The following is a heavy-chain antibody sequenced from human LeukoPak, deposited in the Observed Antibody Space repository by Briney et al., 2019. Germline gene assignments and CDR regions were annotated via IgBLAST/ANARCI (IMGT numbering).Heavy chain of an antibody. Sequence: GGSLRLSCAASGFTFSGYEMNWVRQAPGKGLEWVSYISSSGSTIYYADSVKGRFTISRDNAKNSLYLQMNSLRAEDTAVYYCARAGYCSGGSCYYMSFGMDVWGKGTTVTVSS. CDR1: GFTFSGYE. J-gene: IGHJ6*04. D-gene: IGHD2-15*01. CDR3: ARAGYCSGGSCYYMSFGMDV. V-gene: IGHV3-48*03. CDR2: ISSSGSTI.